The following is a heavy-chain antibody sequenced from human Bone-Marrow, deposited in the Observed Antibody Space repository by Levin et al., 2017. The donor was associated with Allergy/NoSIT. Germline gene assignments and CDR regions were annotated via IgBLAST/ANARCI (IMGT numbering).Heavy chain of an antibody. Sequence: KPSETLSLTCTVSGGSIGSGGYNWGWIRQPPGKGLEWLGYMYHSGTPYYKPSLKSRLTISVDTSKNQFSLELTSVTAADTATYYCARGRPIYTPDANRLGYMDVWGRGTTVTVSS. CDR3: ARGRPIYTPDANRLGYMDV. CDR2: MYHSGTP. CDR1: GGSIGSGGYN. D-gene: IGHD2-15*01. J-gene: IGHJ6*03. V-gene: IGHV4-30-4*01.